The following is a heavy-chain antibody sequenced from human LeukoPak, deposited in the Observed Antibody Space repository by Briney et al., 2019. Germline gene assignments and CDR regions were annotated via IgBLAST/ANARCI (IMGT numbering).Heavy chain of an antibody. CDR3: AKDKSIYGSGSRLY. V-gene: IGHV3-30*18. CDR1: GFTFSSYG. Sequence: GRSLRLSCAASGFTFSSYGMHWVRQAPGKGLEWVAVISYDGSNKYYADSVKGRFTISRDNSKNTLYLQMNSLRAEDTAVYYCAKDKSIYGSGSRLYWGQGTLVTVSS. D-gene: IGHD3-10*01. CDR2: ISYDGSNK. J-gene: IGHJ4*02.